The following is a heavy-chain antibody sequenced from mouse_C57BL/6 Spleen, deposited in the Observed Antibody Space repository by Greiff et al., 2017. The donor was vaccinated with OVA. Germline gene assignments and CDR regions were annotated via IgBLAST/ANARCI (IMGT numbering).Heavy chain of an antibody. CDR2: IYPGDGDT. J-gene: IGHJ1*03. CDR1: GYAFSSYW. D-gene: IGHD1-1*01. V-gene: IGHV1-80*01. Sequence: HVQPQPSRADLLKPVATVKISCKASGYAFSSYWMNWVKQRPGKGLEWIGQIYPGDGDTNYNGKFKGKATLTADKSSSTAYMQLSSLTSEDSAVYFCARSPGSEWYFDVWGTGTTVTVSS. CDR3: ARSPGSEWYFDV.